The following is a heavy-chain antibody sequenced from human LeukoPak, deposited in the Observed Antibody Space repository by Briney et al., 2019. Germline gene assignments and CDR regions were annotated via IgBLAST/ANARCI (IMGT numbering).Heavy chain of an antibody. V-gene: IGHV3-53*05. D-gene: IGHD3-10*01. CDR3: AKDRRPTVSGGYFDL. CDR2: IYSGGST. J-gene: IGHJ2*01. CDR1: EFSVGSNY. Sequence: GGSLRLSCAVSEFSVGSNYMTWVRQAPGKGLEWVSLIYSGGSTYYADSVKGRFTISRDNAKKYLYLQMKSLRAEDTALYYCAKDRRPTVSGGYFDLWGRGTLVIVSS.